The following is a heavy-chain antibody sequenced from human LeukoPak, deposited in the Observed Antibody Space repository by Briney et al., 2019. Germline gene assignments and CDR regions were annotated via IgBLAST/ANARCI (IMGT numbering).Heavy chain of an antibody. Sequence: GGSLRLSCATSGFTFSSAWMSWVRQAPGKGLEWVGRIKSKSGGATTEYAAPVKGRFIISRDDSKNTLHLQMNSLKTEDTAVYYCGAEYSGGWYVFDSWGQGTLVTVSA. CDR2: IKSKSGGATT. CDR1: GFTFSSAW. CDR3: GAEYSGGWYVFDS. V-gene: IGHV3-15*01. J-gene: IGHJ4*02. D-gene: IGHD6-19*01.